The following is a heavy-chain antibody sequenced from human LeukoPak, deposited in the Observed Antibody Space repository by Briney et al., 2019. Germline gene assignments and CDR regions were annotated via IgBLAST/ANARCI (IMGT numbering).Heavy chain of an antibody. CDR2: INWNGRSI. J-gene: IGHJ4*02. D-gene: IGHD6-19*01. CDR3: ARAIAVTGYRYFDY. Sequence: PGGSLRLSCAASRFTFDEYGMSWVRQTAGKGLEWVSGINWNGRSIGYADSVKGRFTVSRDNAKSSLYLQMNSLRAEDTAVYYCARAIAVTGYRYFDYWGQGTLVTVSS. V-gene: IGHV3-20*04. CDR1: RFTFDEYG.